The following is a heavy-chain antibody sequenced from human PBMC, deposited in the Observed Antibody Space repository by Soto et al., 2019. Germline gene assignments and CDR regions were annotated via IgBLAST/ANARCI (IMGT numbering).Heavy chain of an antibody. V-gene: IGHV3-23*01. D-gene: IGHD1-1*01. Sequence: EVQLLESGGGLVQPGGSLRLSCAASGFTFSSYAMSWVRQAPGKGLEWVSAISGSGGSTYYADSVKGRFTISRDNSKNTLYLQMNSLRAEDTAVYYCAKGNELVRIYAEYFQHWGQGTLVTVSS. J-gene: IGHJ1*01. CDR2: ISGSGGST. CDR1: GFTFSSYA. CDR3: AKGNELVRIYAEYFQH.